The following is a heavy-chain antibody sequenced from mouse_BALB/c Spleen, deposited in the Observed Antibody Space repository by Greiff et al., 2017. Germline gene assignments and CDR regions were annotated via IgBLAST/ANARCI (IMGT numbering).Heavy chain of an antibody. CDR1: GYTFTDYN. J-gene: IGHJ3*01. CDR2: INPNNGGT. Sequence: VQLQQSGPELVKPGASVKIPCKASGYTFTDYNMDWVKQSHGKSLEWIGDINPNNGGTIYNQKFKGKATLTVDKSSSTAYMELRSLTSEDTAVYYCASRDYYGKGAYWGQGTLVTVSA. CDR3: ASRDYYGKGAY. D-gene: IGHD2-1*01. V-gene: IGHV1-18*01.